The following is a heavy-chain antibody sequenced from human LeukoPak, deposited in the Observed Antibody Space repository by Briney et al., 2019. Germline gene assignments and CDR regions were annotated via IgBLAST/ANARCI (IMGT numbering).Heavy chain of an antibody. V-gene: IGHV3-30-3*01. D-gene: IGHD3-22*01. CDR3: ARDSAYYYDSSGFSYCDY. CDR1: GFRFSNYA. Sequence: GGSLRLSCAASGFRFSNYAMHWVRQAPGKGLEWVAVISFDGSKEDYADSVKGRFTISRDNSKNTLYVQLNSLSVEDTAVYYCARDSAYYYDSSGFSYCDYWGPGTLVTVSS. CDR2: ISFDGSKE. J-gene: IGHJ4*02.